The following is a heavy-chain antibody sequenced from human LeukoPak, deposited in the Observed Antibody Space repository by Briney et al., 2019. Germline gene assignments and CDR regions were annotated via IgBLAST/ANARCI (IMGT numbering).Heavy chain of an antibody. D-gene: IGHD6-19*01. CDR1: GGTFSSYA. V-gene: IGHV1-69*01. CDR2: IIPIFGTA. Sequence: ASVKVSCKASGGTFSSYAISWVRQAPGQGLDWMGGIIPIFGTANYAQKFQGRVTITADESTSTAYMELSSLRSEDTAVYYCARWVAVAGTTNAFDIWGQGTMVSVSS. J-gene: IGHJ3*02. CDR3: ARWVAVAGTTNAFDI.